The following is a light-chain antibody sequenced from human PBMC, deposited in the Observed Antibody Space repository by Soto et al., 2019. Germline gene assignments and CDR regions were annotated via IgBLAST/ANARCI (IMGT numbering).Light chain of an antibody. V-gene: IGLV1-44*01. J-gene: IGLJ3*02. CDR1: SSNIGNNT. Sequence: QPVLTQPPSASVTPGQRVSISCSGSSSNIGNNTVNWYQQFPETAPRLLIYTTNQLPSGVPDRFSGSKSGTSASLAISGLQSEDEADYYCAAWDDSLNGPVFGGGTKLTVL. CDR3: AAWDDSLNGPV. CDR2: TTN.